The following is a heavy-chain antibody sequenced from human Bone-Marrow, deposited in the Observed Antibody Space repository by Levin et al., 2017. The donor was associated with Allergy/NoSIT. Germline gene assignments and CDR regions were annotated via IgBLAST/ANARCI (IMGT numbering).Heavy chain of an antibody. CDR3: ASLGYTISYYDYAMDV. J-gene: IGHJ6*02. CDR2: IKNSGTT. Sequence: SETLSLTCSVSGGSISNSYWSWIRQAPGKGLEWIGYIKNSGTTKYNPSLNSRVAISADTSKNQVSLRLTSVTAADTAVYYCASLGYTISYYDYAMDVWGQGTTVTVSS. D-gene: IGHD5-12*01. V-gene: IGHV4-59*01. CDR1: GGSISNSY.